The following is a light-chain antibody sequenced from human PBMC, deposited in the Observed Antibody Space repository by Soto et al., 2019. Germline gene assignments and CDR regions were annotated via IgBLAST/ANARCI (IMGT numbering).Light chain of an antibody. CDR2: LGS. Sequence: DIVMTQSPLSLPVTPGEPASISCRSIQSLLHSNGYNYLDWYLQKPGQSPQLLIYLGSNRASGVPDRFSGSGSGTDFTLKISRVEAEDVGVYYCMQALQTLLTFGGGTKVDIK. J-gene: IGKJ4*01. CDR1: QSLLHSNGYNY. V-gene: IGKV2-28*01. CDR3: MQALQTLLT.